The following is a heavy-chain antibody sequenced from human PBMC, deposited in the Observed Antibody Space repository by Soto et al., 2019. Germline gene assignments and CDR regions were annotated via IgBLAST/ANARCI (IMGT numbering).Heavy chain of an antibody. CDR2: ISSSSSTI. CDR3: ERDIVVVTGDAFDI. D-gene: IGHD2-21*02. CDR1: GFTFSSYS. J-gene: IGHJ3*02. V-gene: IGHV3-48*02. Sequence: PGGSLRLSCAASGFTFSSYSMHWVRQALGKGLEWVSYISSSSSTIYYADSVKGRFTISRDNAKNSLYLQMNSLRDEDTAVYYCERDIVVVTGDAFDIWDQGTLVTVPS.